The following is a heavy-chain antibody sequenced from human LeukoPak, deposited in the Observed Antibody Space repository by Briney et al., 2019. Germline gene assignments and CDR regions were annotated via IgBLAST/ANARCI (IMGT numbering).Heavy chain of an antibody. CDR3: ARTWAKGWLQTRDYYYYYGMDV. Sequence: ASVKVSCKASGYTFTSYGISWVRQAPGQGLEWMGWISAYNGNTNYAQKLQGRVTMTTDTSTSTAYMELRSLRSDDTAVYYCARTWAKGWLQTRDYYYYYGMDVWGQGTTVTVSS. J-gene: IGHJ6*02. CDR2: ISAYNGNT. D-gene: IGHD5-24*01. CDR1: GYTFTSYG. V-gene: IGHV1-18*01.